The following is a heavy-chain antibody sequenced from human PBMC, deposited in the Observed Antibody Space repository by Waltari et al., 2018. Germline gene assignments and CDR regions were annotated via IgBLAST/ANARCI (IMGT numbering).Heavy chain of an antibody. CDR2: ISGSGGST. V-gene: IGHV3-23*01. J-gene: IGHJ4*02. CDR3: AKDRGKGMIVPPDY. Sequence: EVQLLESGGGLVQPGGSLRLSCAASGFTFTIHAMSWVSQAPGKGLEWVSAISGSGGSTYYADYVKGRFTISRDNSKNTLYLQMNSLRAEDTAVYYCAKDRGKGMIVPPDYWGQGTLVTVSS. CDR1: GFTFTIHA. D-gene: IGHD3-22*01.